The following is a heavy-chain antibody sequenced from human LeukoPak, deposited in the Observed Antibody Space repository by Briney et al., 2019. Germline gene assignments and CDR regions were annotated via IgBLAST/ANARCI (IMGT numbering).Heavy chain of an antibody. CDR2: IYYSGST. J-gene: IGHJ6*03. CDR1: GGSISSYY. D-gene: IGHD2-15*01. Sequence: PSETLSLTCTVSGGSISSYYWSWIRQPPGKGLEWIGYIYYSGSTNYNPSLKSRVTISVDTSKNQFSLKLSSVTAADTAVYYCAREGPYCSGGRRYAHYMDVWGKGTTVTVSS. V-gene: IGHV4-59*01. CDR3: AREGPYCSGGRRYAHYMDV.